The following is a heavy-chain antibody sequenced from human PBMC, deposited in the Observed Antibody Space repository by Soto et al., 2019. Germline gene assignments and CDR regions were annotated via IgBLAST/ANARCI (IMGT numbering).Heavy chain of an antibody. Sequence: SETLSLTCTVSGGSISSYYWSWIRQPPGKGLDLIGYIYYSGSTNYNPSLKSRVTISVDTSKNQFSLKLSSVTAADTAVYYCARDSRDYDILTGYYRAFDIWGQGTMVTVSS. V-gene: IGHV4-59*01. CDR2: IYYSGST. CDR1: GGSISSYY. CDR3: ARDSRDYDILTGYYRAFDI. J-gene: IGHJ3*02. D-gene: IGHD3-9*01.